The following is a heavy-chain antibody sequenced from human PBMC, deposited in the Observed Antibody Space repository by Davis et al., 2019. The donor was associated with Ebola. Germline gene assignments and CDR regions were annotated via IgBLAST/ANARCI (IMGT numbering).Heavy chain of an antibody. CDR1: GFTFSSYW. CDR2: ISGSGGST. V-gene: IGHV3-23*01. Sequence: GESLKISRAASGFTFSSYWMSWVRQAPGKGLEWVSAISGSGGSTYYADSVKGRFTISRDNSKNTLYLQMNSLRAEDTAVYYCAKDSNSGSYSDYWGQGTLVTVSS. CDR3: AKDSNSGSYSDY. J-gene: IGHJ4*02. D-gene: IGHD1-26*01.